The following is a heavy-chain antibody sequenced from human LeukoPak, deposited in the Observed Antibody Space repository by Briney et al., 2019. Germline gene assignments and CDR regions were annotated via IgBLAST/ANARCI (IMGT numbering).Heavy chain of an antibody. D-gene: IGHD3-10*01. CDR3: ARGPPYGSRSDYFDY. Sequence: GGFLRLSCTASGFTVNSYAMSWVRQGPGKGLEWVASVKKDASEKYYVDSVKGRFTISRDNAKNSLYLQMSSLRVEDTAVYYCARGPPYGSRSDYFDYWGQGTLVTVSA. CDR1: GFTVNSYA. V-gene: IGHV3-7*01. J-gene: IGHJ4*02. CDR2: VKKDASEK.